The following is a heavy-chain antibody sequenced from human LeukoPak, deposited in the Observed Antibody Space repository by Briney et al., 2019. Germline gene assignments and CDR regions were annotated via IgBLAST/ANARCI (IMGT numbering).Heavy chain of an antibody. CDR1: GGSISSGGYY. V-gene: IGHV4-31*03. J-gene: IGHJ4*02. CDR3: ARGLIPATDNYFDY. D-gene: IGHD2-2*01. CDR2: IYYSGST. Sequence: SETLSLTCTVSGGSISSGGYYWSWIRQHPGKXXXXXGYIYYSGSTYYNPSLKSRVTISVDTSKNQFSLKLSSVTAADTAVYYCARGLIPATDNYFDYWGQGTLVTVSS.